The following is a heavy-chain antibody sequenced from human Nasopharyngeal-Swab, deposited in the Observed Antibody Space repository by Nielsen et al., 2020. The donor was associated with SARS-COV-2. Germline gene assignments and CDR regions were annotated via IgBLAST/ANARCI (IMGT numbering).Heavy chain of an antibody. Sequence: GESLKISCAASCFTFSTYGMHWVRQAPGKGLEWVAVIWYDGSNKYYADSVKGRFTISRDNSKNTLYLQMNSLRAEDTAVYYCAGGQGTVTTYYYYGMDVWGQGTTVTVS. CDR3: AGGQGTVTTYYYYGMDV. D-gene: IGHD4-17*01. CDR1: CFTFSTYG. J-gene: IGHJ6*02. V-gene: IGHV3-33*01. CDR2: IWYDGSNK.